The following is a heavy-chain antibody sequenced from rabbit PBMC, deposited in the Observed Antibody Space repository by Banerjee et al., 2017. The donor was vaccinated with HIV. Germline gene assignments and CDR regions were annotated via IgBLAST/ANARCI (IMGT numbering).Heavy chain of an antibody. CDR3: TREDDAYGDWGL. CDR1: GFDFSNYY. Sequence: QEQLKETGGGLVQPGRSLKLSCKASGFDFSNYYVSWVRQAPGKGLEWIGCIYTVISVTYYASWAKGRFTVSRSTSLNTVTLQMTSLTAADTATYFCTREDDAYGDWGLWGQGTLVTVS. CDR2: IYTVISVT. J-gene: IGHJ3*01. D-gene: IGHD2-1*01. V-gene: IGHV1S47*01.